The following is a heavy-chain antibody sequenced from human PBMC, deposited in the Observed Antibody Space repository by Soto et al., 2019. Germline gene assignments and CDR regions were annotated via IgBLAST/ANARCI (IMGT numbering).Heavy chain of an antibody. Sequence: QVQLVQSGAEGRMPVSSVKVSCKASGGTFSTYPINWVRQAPGQGLEWMGGIIPLFGTTNYAQKVKGRVTITADESTSTAYMELSSLRAEDAAVYYCARGATHGSSWYFWFDPWGQGTLVTVSS. CDR3: ARGATHGSSWYFWFDP. CDR1: GGTFSTYP. V-gene: IGHV1-69*01. J-gene: IGHJ5*02. D-gene: IGHD6-13*01. CDR2: IIPLFGTT.